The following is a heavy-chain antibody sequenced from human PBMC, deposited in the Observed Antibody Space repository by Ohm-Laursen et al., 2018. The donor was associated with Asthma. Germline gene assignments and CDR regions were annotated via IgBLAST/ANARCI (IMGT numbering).Heavy chain of an antibody. D-gene: IGHD3-10*01. CDR1: GFSFSSYS. CDR3: AGEKRGAAFVL. J-gene: IGHJ3*01. CDR2: ISSSGSSI. V-gene: IGHV3-21*01. Sequence: SLRLSCAASGFSFSSYSMNWVRQAPGKGLEWVSFISSSGSSIYYADSVKGRFTISRDNARNSLSLQMNSLRDDDTAVYFCAGEKRGAAFVLWGQGTMVTVSS.